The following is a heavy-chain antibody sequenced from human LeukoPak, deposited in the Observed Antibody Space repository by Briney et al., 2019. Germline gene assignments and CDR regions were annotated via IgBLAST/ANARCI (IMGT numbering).Heavy chain of an antibody. CDR2: IYTSGST. CDR1: GGSISSYY. CDR3: ARESGQQLANWFDP. D-gene: IGHD6-13*01. Sequence: SETLSLTCTVSGGSISSYYWSWIRQPAGKGLEWIGRIYTSGSTNYNPSLKSRVTMSVDTSKNQFSLKLSSVTAADTAVYYCARESGQQLANWFDPWGQGTLVTVSS. J-gene: IGHJ5*02. V-gene: IGHV4-4*07.